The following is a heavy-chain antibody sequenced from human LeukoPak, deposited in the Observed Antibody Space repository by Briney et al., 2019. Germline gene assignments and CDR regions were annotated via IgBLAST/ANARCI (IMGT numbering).Heavy chain of an antibody. D-gene: IGHD3-9*01. J-gene: IGHJ4*02. CDR1: GFTFSDYY. CDR3: ANGGDKDYDILTGYVY. CDR2: ISSSGSTI. V-gene: IGHV3-11*01. Sequence: PGGSLRLSCAASGFTFSDYYMSWIRQAPGKGLEWVSYISSSGSTIYYADSVKGRFTISRDSAKNSLYLQMNSLRAEDTAVYYCANGGDKDYDILTGYVYWGQGTLVTVSS.